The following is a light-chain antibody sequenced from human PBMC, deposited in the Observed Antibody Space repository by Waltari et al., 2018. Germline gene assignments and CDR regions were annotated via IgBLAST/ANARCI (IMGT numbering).Light chain of an antibody. CDR1: RPNIARNT. CDR3: AVWDDSLNGRV. Sequence: SVLTQPPSPSATPRLRPPIPSSGRRPNIARNTLNWYQQRPGPAPKLLIHSNNRRPAGVPDRFSGSKSDTSASRAINGLQSEDEAIYYCAVWDDSLNGRVFGGGTKLAVL. V-gene: IGLV1-44*01. CDR2: SNN. J-gene: IGLJ3*02.